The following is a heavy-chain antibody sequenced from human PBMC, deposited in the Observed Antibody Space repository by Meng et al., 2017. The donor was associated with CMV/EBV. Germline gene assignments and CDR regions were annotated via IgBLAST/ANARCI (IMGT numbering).Heavy chain of an antibody. V-gene: IGHV1-69*10. Sequence: SVKVSCKASGGTFSSYVLNWVRQAPGQGLEWMGGLIPMLDTPEYAQKFQGRATITADKSTSTAYMELTSLTSDDTAVYYCAKRDGRSPWYFDLWGRGTLVTVSS. J-gene: IGHJ2*01. CDR3: AKRDGRSPWYFDL. CDR2: LIPMLDTP. CDR1: GGTFSSYV. D-gene: IGHD3-16*01.